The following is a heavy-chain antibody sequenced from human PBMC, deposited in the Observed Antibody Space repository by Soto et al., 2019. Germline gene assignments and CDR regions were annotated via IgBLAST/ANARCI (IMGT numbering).Heavy chain of an antibody. CDR3: AREPRCYHSSGYYGSRYDAFEI. D-gene: IGHD3-22*01. CDR2: IIPIFGTA. J-gene: IGHJ3*02. V-gene: IGHV1-69*05. CDR1: GGTFSSYA. Sequence: SVKVSCKASGGTFSSYAISWVRQAPGQGLEWMGGIIPIFGTANYAQKFQGSVTITTDESTSTAYMKLSSLRTEDTAVYYSAREPRCYHSSGYYGSRYDAFEIWGQGTMVTVSS.